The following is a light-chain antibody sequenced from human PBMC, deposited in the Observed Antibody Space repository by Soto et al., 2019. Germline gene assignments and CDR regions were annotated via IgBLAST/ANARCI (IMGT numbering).Light chain of an antibody. Sequence: QSALTQPRSVSGSPGQSVTISCTGTSSDVGGYNYVSCYQQHPGKAPKLVIYDVSKRPSGVPDRFSGSKSGNTASLTISGLQAEDEADYYCCSYAGSSLWVFGGGTKLTVL. CDR1: SSDVGGYNY. CDR3: CSYAGSSLWV. V-gene: IGLV2-11*01. CDR2: DVS. J-gene: IGLJ3*02.